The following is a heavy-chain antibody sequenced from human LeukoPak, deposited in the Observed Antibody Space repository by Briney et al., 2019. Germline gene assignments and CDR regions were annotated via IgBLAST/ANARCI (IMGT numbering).Heavy chain of an antibody. Sequence: GGSLRLSCAASGFTFSPYWIHWVLQAPGKGLVWVSRINSDGTSTIYADSVKGRFTISRDNAENMVYLQMNSLRAEDTAVYYCGREVIVAATPSLDNWGRKPWSPSPQ. J-gene: IGHJ4*02. D-gene: IGHD2/OR15-2a*01. CDR3: GREVIVAATPSLDN. CDR2: INSDGTST. CDR1: GFTFSPYW. V-gene: IGHV3-74*01.